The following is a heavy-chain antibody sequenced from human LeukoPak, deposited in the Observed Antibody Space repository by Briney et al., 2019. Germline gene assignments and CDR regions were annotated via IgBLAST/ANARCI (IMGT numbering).Heavy chain of an antibody. J-gene: IGHJ6*02. D-gene: IGHD3-22*01. V-gene: IGHV3-30-3*01. Sequence: GRSLRLSCAASGFTFSSYAMHWVRQAPGKGLEWVAVISFDGSNKYYADSVKGRFTLSRDNSKNTLYLQMNSLRAEDTAVYYCARRRRGDWYDSSGYYSVAGMDVWGQGTTVTVS. CDR1: GFTFSSYA. CDR2: ISFDGSNK. CDR3: ARRRRGDWYDSSGYYSVAGMDV.